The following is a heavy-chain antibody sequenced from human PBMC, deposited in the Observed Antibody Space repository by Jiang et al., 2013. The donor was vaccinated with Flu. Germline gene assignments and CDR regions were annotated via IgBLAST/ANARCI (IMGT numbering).Heavy chain of an antibody. V-gene: IGHV5-51*01. J-gene: IGHJ4*02. CDR2: IYPGDSDT. Sequence: VKKPGESLKISCKGSGYSFTSYWIGWVRQMPGKGLEWMGIIYPGDSDTRYSPSFQGQVTISADKSISTAYLQWSSLKASDTAMYYCAVLWFGELLYGSLGYWGQGTLVTVSS. D-gene: IGHD3-10*01. CDR1: GYSFTSYW. CDR3: AVLWFGELLYGSLGY.